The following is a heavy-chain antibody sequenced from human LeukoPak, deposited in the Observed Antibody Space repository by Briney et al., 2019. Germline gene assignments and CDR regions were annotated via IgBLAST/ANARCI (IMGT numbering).Heavy chain of an antibody. J-gene: IGHJ6*03. D-gene: IGHD3-22*01. V-gene: IGHV4-34*01. Sequence: SETLSLTCAVYGGSFSGYYWSWIRQPPGKGLEWIGEINHSGSTNYNPSLKSRVTISVDTSKNQFSLKLSSVTAADTAVYYCARDSSGYLRSYYYYYMDVWGKGTTVTISS. CDR1: GGSFSGYY. CDR2: INHSGST. CDR3: ARDSSGYLRSYYYYYMDV.